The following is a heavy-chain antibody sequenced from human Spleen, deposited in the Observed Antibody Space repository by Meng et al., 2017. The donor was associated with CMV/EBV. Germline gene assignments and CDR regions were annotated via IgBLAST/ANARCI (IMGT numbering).Heavy chain of an antibody. J-gene: IGHJ4*02. CDR2: ISTTSAYI. D-gene: IGHD2-15*01. CDR3: VRATCSGGSCPSY. Sequence: GESLKISCAASGFTFSSYAMTWVRQAPGKGLEWVSSISTTSAYIYYTDSLKGRFTISRDNAKNSLYLQMNSLRAEDTALYYCVRATCSGGSCPSYWGQGTLVTVSS. V-gene: IGHV3-21*04. CDR1: GFTFSSYA.